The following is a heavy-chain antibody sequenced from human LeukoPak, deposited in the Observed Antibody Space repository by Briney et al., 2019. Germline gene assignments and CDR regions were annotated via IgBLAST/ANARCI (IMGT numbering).Heavy chain of an antibody. CDR1: GDSVPRNDVA. J-gene: IGHJ3*02. D-gene: IGHD6-6*01. Sequence: SQTLSLTCAISGDSVPRNDVAWNWIRQSPSRGLEWLGRTYFSSKWYIDYSLSMESRLTVNLDTSRNQFSLQLNSVTPEDTAVYYCARGRVSAFDIWGQGTMVTVSS. V-gene: IGHV6-1*01. CDR2: TYFSSKWYI. CDR3: ARGRVSAFDI.